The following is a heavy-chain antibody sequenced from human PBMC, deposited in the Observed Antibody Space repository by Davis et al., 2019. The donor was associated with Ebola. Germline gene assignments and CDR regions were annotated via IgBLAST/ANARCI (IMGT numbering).Heavy chain of an antibody. Sequence: PGGSLRLSCAVYGGSISSYYWSWIRQPPGKGLEWIGYIYHSGSTNYNPSLKSRVTRSVDTSKNQFSLKLSSVTAADTAVYYCARGRRSQNYFGNWGQGALVTVSS. CDR3: ARGRRSQNYFGN. CDR2: IYHSGST. CDR1: GGSISSYY. V-gene: IGHV4-59*08. J-gene: IGHJ4*02.